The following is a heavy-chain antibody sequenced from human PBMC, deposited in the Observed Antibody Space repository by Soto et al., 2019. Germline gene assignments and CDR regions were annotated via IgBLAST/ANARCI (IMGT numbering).Heavy chain of an antibody. CDR2: ISGSGGST. D-gene: IGHD1-26*01. CDR1: GFTFSRYA. J-gene: IGHJ4*02. V-gene: IGHV3-23*01. CDR3: ARRGSGSYYDY. Sequence: EVQLLESGGGLVQPGGSLRLSCAASGFTFSRYAMRWVCQAPVKGLEWVSAISGSGGSTYYADAVKGRFTTSRDNSKNTLYLQMNSLRAEDTAVYYCARRGSGSYYDYWGQGTLVTVSS.